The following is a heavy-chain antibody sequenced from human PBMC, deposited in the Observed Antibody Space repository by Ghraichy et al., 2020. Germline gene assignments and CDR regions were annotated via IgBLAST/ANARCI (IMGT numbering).Heavy chain of an antibody. V-gene: IGHV3-23*01. CDR2: ISGSGGST. D-gene: IGHD1-7*01. J-gene: IGHJ3*02. CDR3: AKHEGVTGTTPLDAFDI. CDR1: GFTFSSYA. Sequence: GGSLRLSCAASGFTFSSYAMSWVRQAPGKGLEWVSAISGSGGSTYYADSVKGRFTISRDNSKNTLYLQMNSLRAEDTAVYYCAKHEGVTGTTPLDAFDIWGQGTMVTVSS.